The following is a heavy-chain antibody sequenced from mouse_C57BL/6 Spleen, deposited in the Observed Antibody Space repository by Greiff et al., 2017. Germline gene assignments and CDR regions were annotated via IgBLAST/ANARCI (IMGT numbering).Heavy chain of an antibody. D-gene: IGHD2-5*01. J-gene: IGHJ1*03. CDR1: GYTFTSYW. CDR2: IDPNSGGT. CDR3: ARAYYSKDWYFDV. V-gene: IGHV1-72*01. Sequence: QVQLKQPGAELVKPGASVKLSCKASGYTFTSYWMHWVKQRPGRGLEWIGRIDPNSGGTKYNEKFKSKATLTVDKPSSTAYMQLSSLTSEDSAVYYCARAYYSKDWYFDVWGTGTTVTVSS.